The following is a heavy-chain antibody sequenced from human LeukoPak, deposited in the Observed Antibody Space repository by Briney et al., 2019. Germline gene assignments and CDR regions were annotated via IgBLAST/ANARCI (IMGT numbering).Heavy chain of an antibody. J-gene: IGHJ4*02. CDR3: ARGINSGYGN. Sequence: ASVKVSRKASGYTFTDYYIHWVRQAPGQGLEFMGWINPNSGGTNYAQRFQGRVTMTRDTSILTSYMELTKLTSDDTAEYYCARGINSGYGNWGQGTLVTVSS. CDR2: INPNSGGT. V-gene: IGHV1-2*02. D-gene: IGHD6-25*01. CDR1: GYTFTDYY.